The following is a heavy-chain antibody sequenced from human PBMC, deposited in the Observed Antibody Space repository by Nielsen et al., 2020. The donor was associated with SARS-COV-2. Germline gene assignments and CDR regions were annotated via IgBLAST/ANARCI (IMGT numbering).Heavy chain of an antibody. V-gene: IGHV4-61*02. CDR2: FYPSGST. CDR1: GGSIGSGNYF. CDR3: ARVRPYYFDH. J-gene: IGHJ4*02. Sequence: SETLSLTCTVFGGSIGSGNYFWNWLRQPAGKGLEWIGRFYPSGSTIYNPSLKSRVTISVDTSKNQFSLNLTSVTAADTAVYYCARVRPYYFDHWGQGTLVTVSS.